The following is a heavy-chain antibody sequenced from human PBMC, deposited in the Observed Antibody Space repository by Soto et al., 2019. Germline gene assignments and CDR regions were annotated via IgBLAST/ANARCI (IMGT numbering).Heavy chain of an antibody. CDR2: IYSGGST. Sequence: EVQLVESGGGLVQPGGSLRLSCAASGFTVSSNYMSWVRQAPGKGLEWVSVIYSGGSTYYADSVKGRFTISRDNSKNTLYLQMNRLRAEDTAVYYCARVYCSGGSCYPHNWFDPWGQGTLVTVSS. CDR3: ARVYCSGGSCYPHNWFDP. V-gene: IGHV3-66*01. J-gene: IGHJ5*02. CDR1: GFTVSSNY. D-gene: IGHD2-15*01.